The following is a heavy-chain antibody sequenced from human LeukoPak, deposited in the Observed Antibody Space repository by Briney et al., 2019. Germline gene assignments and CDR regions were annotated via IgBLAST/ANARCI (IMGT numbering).Heavy chain of an antibody. V-gene: IGHV3-23*01. Sequence: GGSLRLSCTASGFTFSSYAMSWVRQAPGKGLEWVSAISGSGGSTYYADSVKGRFTISRDNSKNTLYLQMNSLRAEDTAVYYCAKLGIVATMPDYWGQETLVTVSS. CDR3: AKLGIVATMPDY. CDR2: ISGSGGST. D-gene: IGHD5-12*01. J-gene: IGHJ4*02. CDR1: GFTFSSYA.